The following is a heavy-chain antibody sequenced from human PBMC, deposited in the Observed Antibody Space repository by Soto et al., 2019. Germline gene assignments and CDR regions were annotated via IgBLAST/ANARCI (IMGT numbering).Heavy chain of an antibody. CDR2: IYSGGST. D-gene: IGHD2-15*01. CDR3: ARSAVLHYYYYYMDV. Sequence: EVQLVESGGGLVQPGGSLRLSCAASGFTVSSNYMSWVRQAPGKGLEWVSVIYSGGSTYYADSVKGRFTISRHNSKNTLYLQMNSLRAEDTAVYYCARSAVLHYYYYYMDVWGKGTTVTVSS. CDR1: GFTVSSNY. J-gene: IGHJ6*03. V-gene: IGHV3-53*04.